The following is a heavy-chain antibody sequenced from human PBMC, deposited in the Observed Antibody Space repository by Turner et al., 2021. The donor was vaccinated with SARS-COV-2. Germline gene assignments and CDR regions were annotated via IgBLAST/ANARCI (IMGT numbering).Heavy chain of an antibody. V-gene: IGHV3-48*03. CDR2: ISSSGSTV. CDR3: ARVVAVAATPANIDY. D-gene: IGHD6-19*01. Sequence: EVQLVESGGGLVQPGGSLRLSCAASGFRFSSYEMNWVRQAPGEGVEGVSYISSSGSTVDHADSVKGRFTIARDNARNSLFLQMNSLRAEDTAVYYCARVVAVAATPANIDYWGQGTLVTVSS. CDR1: GFRFSSYE. J-gene: IGHJ4*02.